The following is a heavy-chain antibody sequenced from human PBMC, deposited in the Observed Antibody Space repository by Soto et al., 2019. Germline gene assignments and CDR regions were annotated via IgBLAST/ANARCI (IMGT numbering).Heavy chain of an antibody. CDR1: GGSFSGYY. D-gene: IGHD6-13*01. CDR2: INHSGST. J-gene: IGHJ4*02. Sequence: SETLSLTCAVYGGSFSGYYWSWIRQPPGKGLEWIGEINHSGSTNYNPSLKSRVTISVDTSKNQFSLKLSSVTAADTAVYYCARGLKRYSSSWYDYWGQGTLVTVSS. V-gene: IGHV4-34*01. CDR3: ARGLKRYSSSWYDY.